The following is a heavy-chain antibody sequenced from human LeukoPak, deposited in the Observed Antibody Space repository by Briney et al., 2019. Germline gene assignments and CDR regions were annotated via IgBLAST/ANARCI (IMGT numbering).Heavy chain of an antibody. D-gene: IGHD6-19*01. CDR1: GFTFTTYT. V-gene: IGHV3-21*01. J-gene: IGHJ4*02. CDR2: ITGDNNYI. CDR3: ARDGSSGWYWVDY. Sequence: GGSLRLSCAASGFTFTTYTMSWVRQAPGKGLEWVAYITGDNNYIDYADSVKGRFTISRDNSKNTLYLQMNSLRAEDTAVYYCARDGSSGWYWVDYWGQGTLVTVSS.